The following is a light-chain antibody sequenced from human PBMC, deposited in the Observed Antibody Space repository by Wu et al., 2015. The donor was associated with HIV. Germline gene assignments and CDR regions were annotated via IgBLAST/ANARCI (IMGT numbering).Light chain of an antibody. CDR1: QSITGSY. CDR3: QRYGSSPYT. J-gene: IGKJ2*01. V-gene: IGKV3-20*01. Sequence: EIVLTQSPGTLSLSPGERGTLSCRASQSITGSYLAWYQQRAGQAPRLLIYGASSRATGIPDRFSGSGSGTDFTLTISRLEPEDFAVYYCQRYGSSPYTFGQGTKLEIK. CDR2: GAS.